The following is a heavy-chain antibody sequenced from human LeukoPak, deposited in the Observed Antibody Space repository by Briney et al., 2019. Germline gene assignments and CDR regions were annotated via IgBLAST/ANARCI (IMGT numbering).Heavy chain of an antibody. J-gene: IGHJ4*02. Sequence: GGSLRLTCAASGFTFSSYWMSWVRQAPGKGLEWVANIKQDGSEKYYVDSVRGRFTISRDNAKNSLYLQMNSLRAEDTAVYYCARGRRDYDFWSGHTYYFDYWGQGTLVTVSS. V-gene: IGHV3-7*01. CDR1: GFTFSSYW. CDR2: IKQDGSEK. D-gene: IGHD3-3*01. CDR3: ARGRRDYDFWSGHTYYFDY.